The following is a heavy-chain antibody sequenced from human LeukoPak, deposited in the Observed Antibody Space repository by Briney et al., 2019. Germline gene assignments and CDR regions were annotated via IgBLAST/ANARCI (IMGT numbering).Heavy chain of an antibody. J-gene: IGHJ4*02. V-gene: IGHV3-7*01. CDR1: GFSFSSYW. D-gene: IGHD6-13*01. CDR2: IKQDGSEK. Sequence: GRSLRLSCAASGFSFSSYWISWVRQAPGKGLEWVANIKQDGSEKYYVNSAKGRFTISRDNAKNSLYLQMNSLRAEDTAVYYCATDLGSSRPNFWGQGTLVTVSS. CDR3: ATDLGSSRPNF.